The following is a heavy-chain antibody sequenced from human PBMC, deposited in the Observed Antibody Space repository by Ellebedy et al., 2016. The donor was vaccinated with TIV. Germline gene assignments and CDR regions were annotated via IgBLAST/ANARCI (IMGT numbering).Heavy chain of an antibody. CDR3: AHLSYGDYVSDYYGMDV. CDR1: GFSLSTSGVG. J-gene: IGHJ6*02. D-gene: IGHD4-17*01. Sequence: SGPTLVXPTQTLTLTCTFSGFSLSTSGVGVGWIRQPPGKALEWLALIYWNDDKRYSPSLKSRLTITKDTSKNQVVLTVTNMDPVDTATYYCAHLSYGDYVSDYYGMDVWGQGTTVTVSS. CDR2: IYWNDDK. V-gene: IGHV2-5*01.